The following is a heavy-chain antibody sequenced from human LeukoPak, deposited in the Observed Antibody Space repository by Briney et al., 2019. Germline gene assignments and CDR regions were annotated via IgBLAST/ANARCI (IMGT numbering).Heavy chain of an antibody. J-gene: IGHJ4*02. CDR1: GGSFSGYY. CDR2: INHSGST. Sequence: SETLSLTCAVYGGSFSGYYWSWIRQPPGKGLEWIGEINHSGSTNYNPSLKSRVTISVDTSKNQFSLKLSSVTAADTAVYYCARVVVPAATDSWGQGTLVTVSS. V-gene: IGHV4-34*01. CDR3: ARVVVPAATDS. D-gene: IGHD2-2*01.